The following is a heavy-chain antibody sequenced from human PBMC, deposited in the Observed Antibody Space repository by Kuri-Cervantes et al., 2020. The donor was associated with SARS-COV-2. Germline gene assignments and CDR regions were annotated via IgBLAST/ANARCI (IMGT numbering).Heavy chain of an antibody. Sequence: GESLKISCKGSGYSFTSCWIGWVRQMPGKGLEWMGIIYPGDSDTRYSPSFQGQVTISADKSISTAYLQWSSLKASDTAMYYCARRSRPYGDDDAFDIWGQGTMVTVSS. D-gene: IGHD4-17*01. CDR3: ARRSRPYGDDDAFDI. V-gene: IGHV5-51*01. CDR2: IYPGDSDT. J-gene: IGHJ3*02. CDR1: GYSFTSCW.